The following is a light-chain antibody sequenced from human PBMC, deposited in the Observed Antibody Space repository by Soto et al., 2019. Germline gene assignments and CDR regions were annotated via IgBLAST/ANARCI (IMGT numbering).Light chain of an antibody. CDR2: GSS. J-gene: IGKJ4*01. V-gene: IGKV1-39*01. CDR1: QSISTY. Sequence: DIQMTQSPSSLSASVGARVTITCRASQSISTYLNWYQQKPGKAPKLVIYGSSRLQSGVPSRFSGSKSGTDFTLTINSLQPEDVATYYCQQSSSTPLPFGGGTKVEIK. CDR3: QQSSSTPLP.